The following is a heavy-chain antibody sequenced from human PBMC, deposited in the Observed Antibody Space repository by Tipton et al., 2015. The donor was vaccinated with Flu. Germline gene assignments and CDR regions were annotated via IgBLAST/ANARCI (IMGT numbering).Heavy chain of an antibody. CDR2: ISHSGIP. Sequence: GLVKPSETLSLTCAVSGYSISSGYYWGWIRQSPGKGLEWIGSISHSGIPYYNPTLKSRVTISVDTSKNQFSLKLRSVTAADTAVYYCVALGGGVAGTAYYWGQGALVTVSS. CDR3: VALGGGVAGTAYY. D-gene: IGHD6-19*01. J-gene: IGHJ4*02. V-gene: IGHV4-38-2*01. CDR1: GYSISSGYY.